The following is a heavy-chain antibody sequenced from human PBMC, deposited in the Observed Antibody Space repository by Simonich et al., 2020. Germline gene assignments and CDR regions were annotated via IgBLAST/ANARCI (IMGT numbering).Heavy chain of an antibody. V-gene: IGHV3-21*01. CDR3: ARDTSYYGSGSYYFDY. Sequence: GGGLVKPGGSLRLSCAASGFTFSIYSMNWVRQAPGKGLECVSSISSSSSYIYYADSVKGRVTSSRDNAKNSLYLQMNSRRAEVTAVYYCARDTSYYGSGSYYFDYWGQGTLVTVSS. J-gene: IGHJ4*02. CDR1: GFTFSIYS. D-gene: IGHD3-10*01. CDR2: ISSSSSYI.